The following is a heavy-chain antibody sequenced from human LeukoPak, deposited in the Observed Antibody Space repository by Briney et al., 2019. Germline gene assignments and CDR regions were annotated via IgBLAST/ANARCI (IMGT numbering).Heavy chain of an antibody. CDR1: GFSFGNYW. J-gene: IGHJ4*02. CDR2: IKLDGSEK. V-gene: IGHV3-7*01. CDR3: ASLDW. Sequence: GGSLRLSCAASGFSFGNYWMNWVRQAPGKGLEWVANIKLDGSEKYYVDSVKGRFTISRDNAKNSLYLQMNSLTAEDTAVYYCASLDWWGQGTLVTVSS.